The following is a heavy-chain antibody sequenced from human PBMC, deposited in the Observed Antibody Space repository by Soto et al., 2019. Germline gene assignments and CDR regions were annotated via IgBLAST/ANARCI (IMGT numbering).Heavy chain of an antibody. D-gene: IGHD2-21*01. V-gene: IGHV4-59*01. CDR1: GGSINNYY. CDR2: IYYNGNT. J-gene: IGHJ4*02. Sequence: SETLSLTCTVSGGSINNYYWNWIRQPPGKGLEWIAYIYYNGNTDSNPSLEGRVTISLNAPKHHLSLELRSVHCADTAVYFFGKGSYGYCFAIFAYWAQGILVPVSA. CDR3: GKGSYGYCFAIFAY.